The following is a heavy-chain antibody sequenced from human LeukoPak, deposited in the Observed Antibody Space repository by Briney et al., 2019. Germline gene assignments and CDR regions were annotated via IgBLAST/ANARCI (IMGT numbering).Heavy chain of an antibody. CDR2: ISAYNGNT. V-gene: IGHV1-18*01. Sequence: GASVKVSCKASGYTFTSYGISWVRQAPGQGLEWMGWISAYNGNTNYAQKLQGRVTMTTDTSTSTAYMELRSLRSDDTAVYYCARYCSSTSCRTYYYYSMDVWGQGTTGTVSS. CDR1: GYTFTSYG. CDR3: ARYCSSTSCRTYYYYSMDV. D-gene: IGHD2-2*01. J-gene: IGHJ6*02.